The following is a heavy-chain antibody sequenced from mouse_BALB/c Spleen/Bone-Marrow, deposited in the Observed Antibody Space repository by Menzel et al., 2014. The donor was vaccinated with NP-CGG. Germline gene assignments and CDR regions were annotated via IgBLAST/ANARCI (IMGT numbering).Heavy chain of an antibody. D-gene: IGHD1-1*01. CDR1: GYTFTEYI. V-gene: IGHV1-62-2*01. CDR3: ARHEKANYGNYAMDY. Sequence: VMLVESGAELVKPGASVKPSCKASGYTFTEYIIHWVKQRSGQGLEWIGWFYPGSGSIKYNEKFKDKATLTADKSSSTVYMELSRLTSEDSAVYFCARHEKANYGNYAMDYWGQGASVTVSS. CDR2: FYPGSGSI. J-gene: IGHJ4*01.